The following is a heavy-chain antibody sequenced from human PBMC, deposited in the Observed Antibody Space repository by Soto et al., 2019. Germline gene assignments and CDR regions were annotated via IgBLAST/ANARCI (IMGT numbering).Heavy chain of an antibody. CDR2: LYYTGST. CDR3: ARGGGYDFRSSQAPPIDV. V-gene: IGHV4-59*07. Sequence: SDTLSLTCNVSGGSISDFYWSWIRQSPGKRLEWIGYLYYTGSTNYNPALKSRVTISLDTSKNQFSLKVRSVTAADTAVYYCARGGGYDFRSSQAPPIDVWGQGTTVTVSS. CDR1: GGSISDFY. D-gene: IGHD3-3*01. J-gene: IGHJ6*02.